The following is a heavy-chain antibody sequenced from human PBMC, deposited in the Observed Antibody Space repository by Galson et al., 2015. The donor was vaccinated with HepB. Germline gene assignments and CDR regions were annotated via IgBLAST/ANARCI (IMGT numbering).Heavy chain of an antibody. J-gene: IGHJ6*02. Sequence: SLRLSCAASGFTFSSYAMHWVRQAPGKGLEWVAVISYDGSNKYYADSVKGRFTISRDNSKNTLYLQMNSLRAEDTAVYYCARDDCSGGSCRLLYYYYYGMDVWGQGTTVTVSS. V-gene: IGHV3-30*04. CDR2: ISYDGSNK. CDR1: GFTFSSYA. CDR3: ARDDCSGGSCRLLYYYYYGMDV. D-gene: IGHD2-15*01.